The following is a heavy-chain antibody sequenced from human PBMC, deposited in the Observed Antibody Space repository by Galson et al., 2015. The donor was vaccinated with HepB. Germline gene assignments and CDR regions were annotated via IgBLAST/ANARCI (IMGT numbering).Heavy chain of an antibody. V-gene: IGHV4-39*01. CDR2: IFYRGTT. CDR3: ARFDQWLLGAFGI. CDR1: GGSINNNHYF. J-gene: IGHJ3*02. D-gene: IGHD6-19*01. Sequence: LSLTCTVSGGSINNNHYFWGWVRQPPGKGLQWIGNIFYRGTTYYTPSLQSRVTISVDTSRNQVSLKLTSVTAADTALYYCARFDQWLLGAFGIWGLGTMVTVSS.